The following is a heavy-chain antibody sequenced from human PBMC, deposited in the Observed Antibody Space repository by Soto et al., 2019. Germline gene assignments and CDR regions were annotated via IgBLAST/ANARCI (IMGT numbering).Heavy chain of an antibody. CDR3: ARDGVSGYSAYPAWFDP. CDR1: GGTFSSYA. CDR2: IIPIFGTA. D-gene: IGHD5-12*01. J-gene: IGHJ5*02. Sequence: QVQLVQSGAEVKKPGSSVKVSCKASGGTFSSYAISWVRQAPGQGLEWMGGIIPIFGTANYAQKFQGRVTITADESTSTAYMELRSLRSEDTAVYYCARDGVSGYSAYPAWFDPWGQGTLVTVSS. V-gene: IGHV1-69*12.